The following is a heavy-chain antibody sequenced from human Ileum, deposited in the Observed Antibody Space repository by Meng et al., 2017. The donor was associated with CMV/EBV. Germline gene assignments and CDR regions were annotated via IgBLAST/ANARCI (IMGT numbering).Heavy chain of an antibody. Sequence: GGSLRLSCAASGFSFSTYDMSWVRQAPGKGLEWVSFISGSDSSTYYADSVKGRFTISRDNSKNTLFLQMSSLRAEDTAVYFCARVDCSSTSCYTYYYYYGMDVWGQGTTVTVSS. CDR2: ISGSDSST. CDR1: GFSFSTYD. V-gene: IGHV3-23*01. J-gene: IGHJ6*02. D-gene: IGHD2-2*02. CDR3: ARVDCSSTSCYTYYYYYGMDV.